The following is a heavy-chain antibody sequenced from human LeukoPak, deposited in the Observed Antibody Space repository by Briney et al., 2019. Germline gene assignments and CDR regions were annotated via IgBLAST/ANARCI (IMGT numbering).Heavy chain of an antibody. CDR3: ARDRGSSWSDGYFDY. CDR2: INPNSGGT. J-gene: IGHJ4*02. V-gene: IGHV1-2*02. CDR1: GDSLTSNY. D-gene: IGHD6-13*01. Sequence: ASVKVSCKASGDSLTSNYMHWVRQAPGQGLEWMGWINPNSGGTNYAQKFQGRVTMTRDTSISTAYMELSRLRSDDTAVYYCARDRGSSWSDGYFDYWGQGTLVTVSS.